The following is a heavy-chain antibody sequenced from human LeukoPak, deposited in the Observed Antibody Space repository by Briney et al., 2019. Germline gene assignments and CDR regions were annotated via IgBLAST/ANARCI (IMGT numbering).Heavy chain of an antibody. V-gene: IGHV3-23*01. Sequence: LSGGSLRLSCAASGFTFSNYAMSWVRQAPGKGLEWVSGISGSGGSTYYADSVKGRFTISRDNSKNTLYLQMNSLRAEDTAVYYCARDQRGTTGNIWFDPWGQGTLVTVSS. CDR3: ARDQRGTTGNIWFDP. J-gene: IGHJ5*02. D-gene: IGHD4-17*01. CDR1: GFTFSNYA. CDR2: ISGSGGST.